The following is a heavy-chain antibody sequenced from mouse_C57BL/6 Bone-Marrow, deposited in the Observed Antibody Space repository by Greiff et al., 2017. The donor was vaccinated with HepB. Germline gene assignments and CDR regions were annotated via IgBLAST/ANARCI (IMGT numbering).Heavy chain of an antibody. J-gene: IGHJ3*01. CDR2: IYPGDGDT. CDR3: ARPYYYGSSWFAY. Sequence: QVHVKQSGAELVKPGASVKISCKASGYAFSSYWMNWVKQRPGKGLEWIGQIYPGDGDTNYNGKFKGKATLTADKSSSTAYMQLSSLTSEDSAVYFCARPYYYGSSWFAYWGQGTLVTVSA. D-gene: IGHD1-1*01. CDR1: GYAFSSYW. V-gene: IGHV1-80*01.